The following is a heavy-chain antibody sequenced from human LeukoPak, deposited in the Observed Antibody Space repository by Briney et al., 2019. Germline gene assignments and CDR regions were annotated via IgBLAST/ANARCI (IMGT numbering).Heavy chain of an antibody. CDR2: ISSRSYG. CDR3: ARGGGDIPIDS. Sequence: GGSLRLSCAASGFTFSTSGMNWVRQAPGKGLEWVASISSRSYGYYADAVKGRFTISRDNARNSLYLQMNSLRAEDTALYYCARGGGDIPIDSWGQGTLVTVSS. D-gene: IGHD2-21*02. V-gene: IGHV3-21*01. CDR1: GFTFSTSG. J-gene: IGHJ4*02.